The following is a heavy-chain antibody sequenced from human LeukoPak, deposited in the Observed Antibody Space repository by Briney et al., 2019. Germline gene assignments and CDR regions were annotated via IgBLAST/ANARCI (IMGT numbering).Heavy chain of an antibody. CDR2: ISWNSGSI. CDR1: GFTFDDYA. V-gene: IGHV3-9*01. J-gene: IGHJ3*02. Sequence: GRSLRLSCAASGFTFDDYAMHWVRQAPGKGLEWVSGISWNSGSIGYADSVKGRFTISRDNSKNTLYLQMNSLRAEDTAVYYCAKDLLRITMIVVVRGGAFDIWGQGTMVTVSS. D-gene: IGHD3-22*01. CDR3: AKDLLRITMIVVVRGGAFDI.